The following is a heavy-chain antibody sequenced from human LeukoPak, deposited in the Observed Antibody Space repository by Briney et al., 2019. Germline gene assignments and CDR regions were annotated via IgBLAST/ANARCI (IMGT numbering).Heavy chain of an antibody. CDR2: INPDGTKT. Sequence: GGSLRLSCAASGFTFTRFWLTWVRQSPGKGLEWVANINPDGTKTTYVDSVEGRFAISRDHAKNSVFLLMTSLRAEDTAMYYCATAPASVDSSWGQGTLVAVSS. CDR1: GFTFTRFW. D-gene: IGHD3-3*01. J-gene: IGHJ5*02. V-gene: IGHV3-7*01. CDR3: ATAPASVDSS.